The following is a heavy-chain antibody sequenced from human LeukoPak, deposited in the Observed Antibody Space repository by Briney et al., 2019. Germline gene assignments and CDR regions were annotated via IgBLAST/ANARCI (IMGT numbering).Heavy chain of an antibody. CDR1: GFTVSSNY. V-gene: IGHV3-53*01. J-gene: IGHJ4*02. D-gene: IGHD3-22*01. CDR2: IYSGGRT. Sequence: GGSLRLSCAASGFTVSSNYMSWVRQAPGKGLEWVSVIYSGGRTYYADSVKGRFTISRDNSKNTLYLQMNSLRAEDTAVYYCARGADYYDSSGYYHPFDYWGQGTLVTVSS. CDR3: ARGADYYDSSGYYHPFDY.